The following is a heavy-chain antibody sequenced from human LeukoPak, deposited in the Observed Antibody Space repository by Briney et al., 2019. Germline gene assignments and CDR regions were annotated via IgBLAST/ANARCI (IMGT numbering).Heavy chain of an antibody. D-gene: IGHD1-26*01. J-gene: IGHJ4*02. Sequence: ASVKVSCKASGFTFTSSAMHWVRQAPGQGLEWMGWINPNSGGTNYAQKFQGRVTMTRDTSISTAYMELSRLRSDDTAVYYCARVSVGATSPFDYWGQGTLVTVSS. CDR2: INPNSGGT. CDR1: GFTFTSSA. CDR3: ARVSVGATSPFDY. V-gene: IGHV1-2*02.